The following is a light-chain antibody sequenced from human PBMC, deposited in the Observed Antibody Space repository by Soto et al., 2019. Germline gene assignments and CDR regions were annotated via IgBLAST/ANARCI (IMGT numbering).Light chain of an antibody. J-gene: IGKJ4*01. CDR2: DVS. V-gene: IGKV3-11*01. CDR1: QSVDSY. Sequence: EIVLTQSPATLSLSPGERATLSCRASQSVDSYLTWYQQKPGQAPRLLIYDVSKRATGIPVRFSGSGSGTDFTINISSLEPEDVAVYYCQQRRNWPLTFGGGTKVEIK. CDR3: QQRRNWPLT.